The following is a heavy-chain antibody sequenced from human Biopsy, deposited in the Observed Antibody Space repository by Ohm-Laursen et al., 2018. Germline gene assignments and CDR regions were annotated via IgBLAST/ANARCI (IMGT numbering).Heavy chain of an antibody. CDR3: VRDATNKDSYAYGLDV. Sequence: SLRLSCAASGFPFTGFSMDWVRQAPGKGLEWVGRVRNKAQSYTTEYGASVKGRFTVSRDDSKNSQYLQMNSLKTEDTAVYFCVRDATNKDSYAYGLDVWGQGTTVTVSS. D-gene: IGHD1/OR15-1a*01. CDR1: GFPFTGFS. V-gene: IGHV3-72*01. CDR2: VRNKAQSYTT. J-gene: IGHJ6*02.